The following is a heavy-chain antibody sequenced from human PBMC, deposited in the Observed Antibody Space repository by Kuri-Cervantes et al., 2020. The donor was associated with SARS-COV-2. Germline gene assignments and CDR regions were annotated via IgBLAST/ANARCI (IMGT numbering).Heavy chain of an antibody. CDR3: AKDPDFWSGYRFDY. V-gene: IGHV3-69-1*01. CDR2: ISSSSTI. CDR1: GFTFSDYY. Sequence: GGSLRLSCAASGFTFSDYYMNWVRQAPGKGLEWVSSISSSSTIYYADSVKGRFTISRDNAKNSLYLQMNSLRAEDTAVYYCAKDPDFWSGYRFDYWGQGTLVTVPS. J-gene: IGHJ4*02. D-gene: IGHD3-3*01.